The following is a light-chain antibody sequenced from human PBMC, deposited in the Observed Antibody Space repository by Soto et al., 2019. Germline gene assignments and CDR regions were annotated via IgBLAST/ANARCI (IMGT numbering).Light chain of an antibody. CDR2: EVS. CDR1: SSDVGGYNY. J-gene: IGLJ1*01. V-gene: IGLV2-14*01. Sequence: QSALTQTASVSGSPGQSITISCTGTSSDVGGYNYVSWYQQHPGKAPKLMIYEVSNRPSGVSNRFSGSKSGNTASLTISGLQAEDEADYYCSSYTSSSTYVFVTGTKVTVL. CDR3: SSYTSSSTYV.